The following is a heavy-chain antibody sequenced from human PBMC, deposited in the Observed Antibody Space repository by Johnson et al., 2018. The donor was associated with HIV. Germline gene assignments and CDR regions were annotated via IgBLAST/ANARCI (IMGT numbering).Heavy chain of an antibody. CDR1: GFTFSSYA. V-gene: IGHV3-30*04. J-gene: IGHJ3*02. D-gene: IGHD6-13*01. CDR3: AKAMSVSSWEHRGAFDI. CDR2: ISYDGSNK. Sequence: VQLVESGGGVVQPGRSLRLSCAASGFTFSSYAMHWVRQAPGKGLEWVAVISYDGSNKYYADSVKGRFTISRDNSKNTLYLQMNSLRAEDTAVYYCAKAMSVSSWEHRGAFDIWGQGTMVTVSS.